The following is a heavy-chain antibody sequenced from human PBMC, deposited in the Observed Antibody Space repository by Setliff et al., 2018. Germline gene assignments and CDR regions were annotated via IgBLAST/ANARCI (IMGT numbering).Heavy chain of an antibody. CDR2: INPSGGGT. CDR3: ARVYLAGSGWDKANALDI. V-gene: IGHV1-46*03. CDR1: GHTFIYYY. D-gene: IGHD6-19*01. J-gene: IGHJ3*02. Sequence: ASVKVSCKASGHTFIYYYIHWVRQAPGQGLEWMGLINPSGGGTIYARKFQGRVTMARETSTSTVYMELSGLRSEDTAVYYCARVYLAGSGWDKANALDIWGQGTMVTVSS.